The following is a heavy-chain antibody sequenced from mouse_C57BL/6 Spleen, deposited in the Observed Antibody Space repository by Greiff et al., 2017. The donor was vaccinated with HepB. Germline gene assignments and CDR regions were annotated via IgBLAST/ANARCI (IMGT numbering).Heavy chain of an antibody. V-gene: IGHV1-54*01. Sequence: QVQLQQSGAELVRPGTSVKVSCKASGYAFTNYLIEWVKQRPGQGLEWIGVINPGSGGTNYNEKFKGKATLTADKSSSTAYMQRSSLTSEDSAVYFCARRGYYGSLDYWGQGTTLTVSS. D-gene: IGHD1-1*01. CDR2: INPGSGGT. CDR3: ARRGYYGSLDY. J-gene: IGHJ2*01. CDR1: GYAFTNYL.